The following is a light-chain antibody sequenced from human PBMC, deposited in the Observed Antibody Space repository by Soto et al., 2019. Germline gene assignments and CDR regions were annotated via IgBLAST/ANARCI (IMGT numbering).Light chain of an antibody. V-gene: IGKV3-20*01. CDR1: QSVSSSY. CDR2: GAS. CDR3: QQYGSPRLT. J-gene: IGKJ4*01. Sequence: EIVLTQSPGTLSLSPGERATLSCRASQSVSSSYLAWYQQKPGQAPRLLIYGASSRATGIPDRFSGSGSGTHFTLTISRPEPEDFAVYYCQQYGSPRLTFGGGTKVEIK.